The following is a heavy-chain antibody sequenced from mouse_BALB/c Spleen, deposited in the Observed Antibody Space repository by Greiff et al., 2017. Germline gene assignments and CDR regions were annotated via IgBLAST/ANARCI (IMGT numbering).Heavy chain of an antibody. J-gene: IGHJ4*01. CDR1: GFTFSSYT. Sequence: EVQLVESGGGLVKPGGSLKLSCAASGFTFSSYTMSWVRQTPEKRLEWVATISRGDSYTYYPDSVKGRFTISRDNAKNTLYLQMNSLKSEDTAMYYCTRERDVYDDAMDYWGQGTSVTVSS. V-gene: IGHV5-6-4*01. D-gene: IGHD2-2*01. CDR2: ISRGDSYT. CDR3: TRERDVYDDAMDY.